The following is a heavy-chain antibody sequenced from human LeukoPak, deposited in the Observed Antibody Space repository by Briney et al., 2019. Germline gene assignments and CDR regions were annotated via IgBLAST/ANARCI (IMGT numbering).Heavy chain of an antibody. CDR1: GFTFDDYG. CDR2: MNQDGSEK. V-gene: IGHV3-7*01. Sequence: HPGGSLRLSCAASGFTFDDYGMSWVRQAPGKGLEWVAHMNQDGSEKYYVDSVKGRFTISRDNAKSSLYLQMNSLRAEDTAVYYCARLSSFAFDIWGQGTMVTVSP. J-gene: IGHJ3*02. CDR3: ARLSSFAFDI. D-gene: IGHD3-16*02.